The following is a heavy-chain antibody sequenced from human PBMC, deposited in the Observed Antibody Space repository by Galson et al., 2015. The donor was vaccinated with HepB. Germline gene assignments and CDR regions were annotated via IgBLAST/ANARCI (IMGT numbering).Heavy chain of an antibody. CDR3: ARGAKSILGVVVTTDDAFDI. V-gene: IGHV1-2*02. J-gene: IGHJ3*02. CDR1: GYTFTGYY. CDR2: INPAIARS. D-gene: IGHD3-22*01. Sequence: SVKVSCKASGYTFTGYYLHWVRQAPGQGLEWMGWINPAIARSNYAQSFQGRVTMTSDMSSSTTYMELNRLRSDDTAVYYCARGAKSILGVVVTTDDAFDIWGQGTMVTVSS.